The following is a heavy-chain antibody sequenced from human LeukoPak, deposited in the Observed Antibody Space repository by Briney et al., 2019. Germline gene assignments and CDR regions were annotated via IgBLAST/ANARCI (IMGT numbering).Heavy chain of an antibody. V-gene: IGHV3-43*02. CDR3: AKDISTMIVVGNFDY. Sequence: PGGSLRLSCAASGSTFDDYALHWVRQAPGKGLEWVSLISGDGGSTYYADSVKGRFTISRDNSKNSLYLQMNSLRTEDTALYYCAKDISTMIVVGNFDYWGQGTLVTVSS. D-gene: IGHD3-22*01. CDR2: ISGDGGST. CDR1: GSTFDDYA. J-gene: IGHJ4*02.